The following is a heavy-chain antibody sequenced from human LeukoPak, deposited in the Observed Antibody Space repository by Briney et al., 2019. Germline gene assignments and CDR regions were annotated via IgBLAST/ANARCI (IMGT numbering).Heavy chain of an antibody. J-gene: IGHJ4*02. CDR3: AKYRGSSSWFPNYYFDY. V-gene: IGHV3-23*01. CDR2: ISGSGGST. CDR1: ESTFSSYA. Sequence: GGSLRLSCTASESTFSSYAMSWVRQAPGKGLEWDSAISGSGGSTYYADSVKGRFTIPRDNSKNTLYLQIDSLRPEDTAVYYCAKYRGSSSWFPNYYFDYWGQGTLVTVSS. D-gene: IGHD1-26*01.